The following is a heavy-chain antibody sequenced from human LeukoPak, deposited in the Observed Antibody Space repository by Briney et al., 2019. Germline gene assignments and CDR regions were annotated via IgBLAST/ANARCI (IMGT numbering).Heavy chain of an antibody. CDR1: GGSISSSSYY. Sequence: PSETLSLTCTVSGGSISSSSYYWGWIRQPPGKGLEWIGSIYYSGSTYYNPSLKSRVTISVDTSKNQFSLKLSFVTAADTAVYYCARRGPTMVRGVIAFDYWGQGTLVTVSS. CDR3: ARRGPTMVRGVIAFDY. J-gene: IGHJ4*02. CDR2: IYYSGST. V-gene: IGHV4-39*01. D-gene: IGHD3-10*01.